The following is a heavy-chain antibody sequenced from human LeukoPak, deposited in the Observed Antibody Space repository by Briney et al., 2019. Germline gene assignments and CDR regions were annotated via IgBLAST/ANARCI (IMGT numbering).Heavy chain of an antibody. CDR1: GGSISSYY. J-gene: IGHJ6*03. D-gene: IGHD1-26*01. Sequence: SETLSLTCTVSGGSISSYYWSWIRQPPGKGLEWMGYIYYSGSTNYNPSLKSRVTISVDTSKNQFSLKLSSVPAADTAVYYCARGMGPREGYLDYYYYYMGVWGKGATVTVSS. CDR2: IYYSGST. CDR3: ARGMGPREGYLDYYYYYMGV. V-gene: IGHV4-59*01.